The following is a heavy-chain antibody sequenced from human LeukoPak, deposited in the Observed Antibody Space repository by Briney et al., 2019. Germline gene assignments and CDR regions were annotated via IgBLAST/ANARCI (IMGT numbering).Heavy chain of an antibody. CDR1: GFTFDDYA. Sequence: GGPLRLSFAASGFTFDDYAIHWVRQAPGKALGGVSGISWNSAVIGYADSVKGRFTLSRDSAKTSLYLQMNSLRTEDTAFYYCVKDFATGWATSFDSWGQGTLVTVSS. J-gene: IGHJ4*02. D-gene: IGHD6-19*01. CDR3: VKDFATGWATSFDS. V-gene: IGHV3-9*01. CDR2: ISWNSAVI.